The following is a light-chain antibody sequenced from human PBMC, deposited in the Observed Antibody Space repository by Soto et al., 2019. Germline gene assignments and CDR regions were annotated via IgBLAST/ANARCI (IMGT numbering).Light chain of an antibody. CDR3: QTWVSGIRV. V-gene: IGLV4-69*01. CDR1: SGHSNYA. CDR2: LNSDGRH. Sequence: QPVLTQSPSASASLGASVKVTCILSSGHSNYAIAWRQQQPEKGPRYFMNLNSDGRHTKGDGIPDRFSGSTSGPEHYLTISSLQSEREADYYCQTWVSGIRVFGGGTQLTVL. J-gene: IGLJ3*02.